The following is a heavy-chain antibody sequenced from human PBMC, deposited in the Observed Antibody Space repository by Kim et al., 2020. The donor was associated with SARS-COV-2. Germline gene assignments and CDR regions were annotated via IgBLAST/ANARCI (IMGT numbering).Heavy chain of an antibody. D-gene: IGHD5-18*01. CDR2: ISYDGSNK. CDR3: ARDRIQLWNAYYYGMDV. Sequence: GGSLRLSCAASGFTFSSYAMHWVRQAPGKGLEWVAVISYDGSNKYYADSVKGRFTISRDNSKNTLYLQMNSLRAEDTAVYYCARDRIQLWNAYYYGMDVWGQGTTVTVSS. V-gene: IGHV3-30*04. J-gene: IGHJ6*02. CDR1: GFTFSSYA.